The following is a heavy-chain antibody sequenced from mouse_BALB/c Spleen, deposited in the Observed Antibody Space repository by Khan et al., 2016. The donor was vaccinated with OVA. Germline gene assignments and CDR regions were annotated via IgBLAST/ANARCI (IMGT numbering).Heavy chain of an antibody. CDR2: KYHSGSI. CDR1: GYSITSGYS. Sequence: EVQLQESGPDPVQPSQSFSLTCTASGYSITSGYSRSWLRQCPGNIREWMGYKYHSGSINNNSSLTSRISITRDTSKNQFFLQLNSWTTEDTDTSDWARYGNTMDYGGEGAAVTV. CDR3: ARYGNTMDY. V-gene: IGHV3-1*02. D-gene: IGHD2-1*01. J-gene: IGHJ4*01.